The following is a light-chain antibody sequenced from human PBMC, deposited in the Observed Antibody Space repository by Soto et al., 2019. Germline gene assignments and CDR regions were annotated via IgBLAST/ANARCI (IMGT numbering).Light chain of an antibody. CDR1: SSDVGGYNY. V-gene: IGLV2-8*01. CDR3: SSYAGRNNLV. Sequence: QYALTQPPSASGSPGQSVTISCTGTSSDVGGYNYVSWYQQHPGKAPKLMIYEVSKRPSGVPDRFSGYKSGNTASLTVSGLQADDEDDYYCSSYAGRNNLVFGGGTKLTVL. J-gene: IGLJ2*01. CDR2: EVS.